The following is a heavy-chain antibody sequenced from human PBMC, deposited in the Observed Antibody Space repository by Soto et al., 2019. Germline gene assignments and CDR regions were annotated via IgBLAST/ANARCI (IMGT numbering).Heavy chain of an antibody. Sequence: QVQLVQSGAEVKKPGSSVKVSCTASGGAFRNYAASWVRQAPGQGLEWMGAVMPTFGAGAYAQKFQGRLTIFADESTNTAYLHVSSLTFEYAAIYYCAASRGFYEAMDAWGQGTTLTVSS. V-gene: IGHV1-69*01. J-gene: IGHJ6*02. CDR3: AASRGFYEAMDA. CDR2: VMPTFGAG. CDR1: GGAFRNYA. D-gene: IGHD3-22*01.